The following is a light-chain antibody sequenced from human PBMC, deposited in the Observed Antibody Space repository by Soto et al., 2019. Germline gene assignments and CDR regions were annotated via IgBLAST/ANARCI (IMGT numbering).Light chain of an antibody. CDR3: QQYSKWPIT. CDR1: QSVNSN. V-gene: IGKV3-15*01. CDR2: GIS. J-gene: IGKJ5*01. Sequence: VMTDSPGTLSLSPGETATLSCRASQSVNSNYLAWYQQKPGQSPRLLIYGISTRATDVPARFSGSGSGTEFTLTISSLQSEDFAVYYCQQYSKWPITFGQGTRLEIK.